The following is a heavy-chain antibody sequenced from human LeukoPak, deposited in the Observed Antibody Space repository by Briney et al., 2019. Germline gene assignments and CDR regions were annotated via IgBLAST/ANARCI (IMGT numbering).Heavy chain of an antibody. V-gene: IGHV3-23*01. D-gene: IGHD3-22*01. J-gene: IGHJ3*02. CDR1: GFTFSSYA. Sequence: GGSLRLSCAASGFTFSSYAMSWVRQAPGKGLEWVSAISGSGGSTYYADSVKGRFTISRDNSKNTLYLQMNSLRAEDTAVYYCAKDLPSGYYYVGGAFDIWGQGTMVTVSS. CDR2: ISGSGGST. CDR3: AKDLPSGYYYVGGAFDI.